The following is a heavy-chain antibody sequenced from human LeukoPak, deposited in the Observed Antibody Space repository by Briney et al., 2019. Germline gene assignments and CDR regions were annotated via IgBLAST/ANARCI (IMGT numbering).Heavy chain of an antibody. V-gene: IGHV3-53*01. Sequence: GGSLRLSCAASGFTVSSNYMSWVRQAPGKGLEWVSVIYSGGSTYYADSVKGRFTISRDNSKNTLYLQMNSLRAEDTAVYYCARDSSRGAFDIWGQGTMVTVSS. J-gene: IGHJ3*02. CDR1: GFTVSSNY. CDR3: ARDSSRGAFDI. D-gene: IGHD3-10*01. CDR2: IYSGGST.